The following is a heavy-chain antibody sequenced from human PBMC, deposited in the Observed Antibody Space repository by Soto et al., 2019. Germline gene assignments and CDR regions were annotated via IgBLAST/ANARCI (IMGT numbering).Heavy chain of an antibody. CDR1: GYSFTGYY. J-gene: IGHJ4*02. CDR2: INPNSGDT. V-gene: IGHV1-2*02. Sequence: GASVKVSCKSSGYSFTGYYLQWVLQAPGQGPEWMGWINPNSGDTKYAQKFQGRVTMTRDTSTRTAYMEVSRLTSDDTAVYYCARSLSTIGGRPDSWGQGTLVTVAS. D-gene: IGHD3-10*01. CDR3: ARSLSTIGGRPDS.